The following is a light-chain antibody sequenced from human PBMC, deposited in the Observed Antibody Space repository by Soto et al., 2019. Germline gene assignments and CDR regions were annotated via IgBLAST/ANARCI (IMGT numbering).Light chain of an antibody. Sequence: IVMTQSPATLSVSPGERATLSCRASQSVGSNLAWYQQKLGQAPRLLIYGASTRATGIPARFSGRGSGIEVTLTISSLQYEDVAVSYCQQYNNWAYTFAQGTKLEIK. J-gene: IGKJ2*01. CDR1: QSVGSN. V-gene: IGKV3-15*01. CDR3: QQYNNWAYT. CDR2: GAS.